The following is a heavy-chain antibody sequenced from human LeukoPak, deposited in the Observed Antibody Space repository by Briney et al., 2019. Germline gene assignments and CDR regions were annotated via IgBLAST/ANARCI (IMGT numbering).Heavy chain of an antibody. D-gene: IGHD3-22*01. CDR3: ARGHYYDSSGNFDY. CDR1: GYTFTGYY. Sequence: ASVKVSCKASGYTFTGYYIHWVRQAPGQGLEWMGWINPNSGGTNYAQKFQGRVTMTRGTSISTAYMELSRLRSDDTAVYYCARGHYYDSSGNFDYWGQGTLVTVSS. CDR2: INPNSGGT. J-gene: IGHJ4*02. V-gene: IGHV1-2*02.